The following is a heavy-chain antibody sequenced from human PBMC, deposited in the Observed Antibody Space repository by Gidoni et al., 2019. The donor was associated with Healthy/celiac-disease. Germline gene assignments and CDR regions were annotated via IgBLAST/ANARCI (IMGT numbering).Heavy chain of an antibody. CDR1: GFPVSSND. Sequence: EVQLVESGGGLIQPGGSLRLSCAASGFPVSSNDMSWVRQAPGKGLEWVSVIYSGGSTYYADSVKGRFTISRDNSKNTLYLQMNSLRAEDTAVYYCARDADYYDSAGAFDIWGQGTMVTVSS. V-gene: IGHV3-53*01. D-gene: IGHD3-22*01. J-gene: IGHJ3*02. CDR2: IYSGGST. CDR3: ARDADYYDSAGAFDI.